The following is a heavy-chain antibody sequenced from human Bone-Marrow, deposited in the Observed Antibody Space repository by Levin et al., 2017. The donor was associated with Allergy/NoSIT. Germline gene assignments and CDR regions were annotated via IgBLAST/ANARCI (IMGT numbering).Heavy chain of an antibody. Sequence: PSETLSLTCSVSGDSFTSTTPYWGWIRQPPGKGLDWIGSINYSGTTYHNPSLKSRVTVSVDTSKNQFSLRLTSVTAADTGGYYCARLNYSDSLNFYGMDVWGQGTTVTVS. J-gene: IGHJ6*02. CDR3: ARLNYSDSLNFYGMDV. CDR1: GDSFTSTTPY. D-gene: IGHD4-11*01. V-gene: IGHV4-39*01. CDR2: INYSGTT.